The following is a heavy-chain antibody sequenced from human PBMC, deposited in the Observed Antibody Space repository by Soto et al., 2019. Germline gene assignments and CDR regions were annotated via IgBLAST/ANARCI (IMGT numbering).Heavy chain of an antibody. J-gene: IGHJ6*02. CDR3: AKYEGYYYGMDV. D-gene: IGHD3-3*01. Sequence: QLQLQESGSGLVKPSQTLSLTCAVSGGSISSGGYSWSWIRQPPGKGLEWIGYIYHSGSTYYNPSLKIRVTISVDRSKHQFSLKLSSVTAADPAVYYCAKYEGYYYGMDVWGQGTTVTVSS. V-gene: IGHV4-30-2*01. CDR2: IYHSGST. CDR1: GGSISSGGYS.